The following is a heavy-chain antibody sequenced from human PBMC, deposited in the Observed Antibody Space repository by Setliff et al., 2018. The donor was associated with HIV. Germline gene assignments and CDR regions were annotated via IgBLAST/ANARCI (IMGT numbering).Heavy chain of an antibody. V-gene: IGHV1-18*01. Sequence: ASVKVSCKASGYTFTSYGISWVRQAPGQGLEWMGWISAYNGNTNYAQKFQGRVTITADKSTSTAYMELSSLRSEDTAVYYCARGRIVVVVAATDYYGMDVWGQGTTVTVSS. CDR3: ARGRIVVVVAATDYYGMDV. CDR1: GYTFTSYG. CDR2: ISAYNGNT. D-gene: IGHD2-15*01. J-gene: IGHJ6*02.